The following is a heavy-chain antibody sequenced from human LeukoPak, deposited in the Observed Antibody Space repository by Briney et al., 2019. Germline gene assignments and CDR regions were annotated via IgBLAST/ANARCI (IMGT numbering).Heavy chain of an antibody. V-gene: IGHV3-23*01. D-gene: IGHD3-3*01. J-gene: IGHJ4*02. CDR1: GFTFSSYA. Sequence: PGGSLRLSCAASGFTFSSYAMHWVRQAPGKGLEWVSAISGSGGSTYYADSVKGRFTISRDNSKNTLYLQMNSLRAEDTAVYYCAKAPLEWLQPLDYWGQGTLVTVSS. CDR3: AKAPLEWLQPLDY. CDR2: ISGSGGST.